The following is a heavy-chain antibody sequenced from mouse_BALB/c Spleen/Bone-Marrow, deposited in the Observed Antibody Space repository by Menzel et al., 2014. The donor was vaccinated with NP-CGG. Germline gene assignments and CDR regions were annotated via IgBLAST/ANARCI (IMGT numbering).Heavy chain of an antibody. V-gene: IGHV1-84*02. J-gene: IGHJ4*01. CDR3: ANLGRYAMDY. Sequence: QVHVKQSGPELVKPGASVKISCKASGYTFTDYYINWVKQKPGQGLEWIGWIYPGSGSTKYNEKFKGKATLTVGTSSSTADMQLSSLTSEDTAVYFCANLGRYAMDYWGQGTSVTVSS. CDR2: IYPGSGST. CDR1: GYTFTDYY. D-gene: IGHD3-1*01.